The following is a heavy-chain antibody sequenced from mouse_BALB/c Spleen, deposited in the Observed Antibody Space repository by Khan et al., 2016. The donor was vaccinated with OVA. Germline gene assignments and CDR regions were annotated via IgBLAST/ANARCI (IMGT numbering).Heavy chain of an antibody. CDR3: ARGAWTATNYFDY. V-gene: IGHV1S137*01. CDR1: GYTFTDYA. Sequence: VQLVESGPEVVRPGVSVKISCKGSGYTFTDYAVHWVKQSHAKSLEWIGVISTYNGNTNYNQRFKGKATMTVDKSSSTAYVELARLTSEDAAIYDCARGAWTATNYFDYWGQGTTLTVSS. CDR2: ISTYNGNT. J-gene: IGHJ2*01. D-gene: IGHD1-2*01.